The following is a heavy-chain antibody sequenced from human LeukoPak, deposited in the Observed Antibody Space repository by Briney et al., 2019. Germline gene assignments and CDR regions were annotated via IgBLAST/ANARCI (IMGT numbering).Heavy chain of an antibody. J-gene: IGHJ6*03. D-gene: IGHD3-22*01. CDR2: MCYTGST. Sequence: SETLSLTCTVSGGSINSCRYYWGWIRQPPGKGLEWIGSMCYTGSTYYNPSLKSRVTISIDTSKSQFSLKLSSVTAADTAVYYCARVNYYDSSGAYYYMDVWGRGTTVTVS. CDR1: GGSINSCRYY. CDR3: ARVNYYDSSGAYYYMDV. V-gene: IGHV4-39*07.